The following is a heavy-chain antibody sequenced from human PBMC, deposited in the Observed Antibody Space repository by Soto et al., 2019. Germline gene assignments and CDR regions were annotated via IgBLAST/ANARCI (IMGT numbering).Heavy chain of an antibody. V-gene: IGHV1-18*01. J-gene: IGHJ6*02. Sequence: ASVKVSCKASGYTFTSYGISRVRQAPGQGLEWMGWISAYNGNTNYAQKLQGRVTMTTDTSTSTAYMELRSLRSDDTAVYYCARDPVPSGPYSSSSVYYGMDVWGQGTTVTVSS. CDR3: ARDPVPSGPYSSSSVYYGMDV. CDR1: GYTFTSYG. CDR2: ISAYNGNT. D-gene: IGHD6-6*01.